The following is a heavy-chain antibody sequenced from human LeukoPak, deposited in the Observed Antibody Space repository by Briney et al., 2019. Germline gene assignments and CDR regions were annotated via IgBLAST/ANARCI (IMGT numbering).Heavy chain of an antibody. D-gene: IGHD3-10*01. V-gene: IGHV4-39*07. CDR3: AREGLNMVRGVIPKEAWGWFDP. CDR2: IYYSGSS. CDR1: GGSISSSNFY. J-gene: IGHJ5*02. Sequence: TSETLSLTCTVSGGSISSSNFYWGWIRQPPGKGLEWIGSIYYSGSSNYNPSLKSRVTVSVDTSKNQFSLKLSSVTAADTAVYYCAREGLNMVRGVIPKEAWGWFDPWGQGTLVTVSS.